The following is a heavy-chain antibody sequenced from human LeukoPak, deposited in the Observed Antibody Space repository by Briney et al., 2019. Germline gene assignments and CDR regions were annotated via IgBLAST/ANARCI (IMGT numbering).Heavy chain of an antibody. CDR1: GGSISSGGYS. Sequence: SQTLSLTCAVSGGSISSGGYSWSWIRQPPGKGLEWIGEINHSGSTNYNPSLKSRVTISVDTSKNQFSLKLSSVTAADTAVYYCARRRQQLGYFQHWGQGTLVTVSS. CDR2: INHSGST. V-gene: IGHV4-30-2*01. CDR3: ARRRQQLGYFQH. J-gene: IGHJ1*01. D-gene: IGHD6-13*01.